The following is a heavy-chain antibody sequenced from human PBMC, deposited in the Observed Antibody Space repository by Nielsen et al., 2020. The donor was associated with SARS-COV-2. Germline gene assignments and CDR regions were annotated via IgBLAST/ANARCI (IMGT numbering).Heavy chain of an antibody. CDR3: ARVGYSSGWPYYYYYGMDV. J-gene: IGHJ6*02. D-gene: IGHD6-19*01. Sequence: ASVKVSCKASGYTFTSYGINWVRQATGQGLEWMGWMNPNSGNTGYAQKFQGRVTMTRNTSISTAYMELSSLRSEDTAVYYCARVGYSSGWPYYYYYGMDVWGQGTTVTVSS. V-gene: IGHV1-8*02. CDR1: GYTFTSYG. CDR2: MNPNSGNT.